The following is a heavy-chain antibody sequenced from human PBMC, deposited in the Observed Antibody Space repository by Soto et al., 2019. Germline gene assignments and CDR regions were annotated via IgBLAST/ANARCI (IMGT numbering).Heavy chain of an antibody. CDR2: MNPNSGNT. D-gene: IGHD1-20*01. Sequence: QVQLVQSGAEVKKPGASVKVSCKGSGYTFTSYHINWVRQATGQGLEWMGWMNPNSGNTGYAQTLQGRVTMTWDTSISTASMELSSLRSEDTAMYYCARGHISAKKNWLDPWGQGTLVTVSS. J-gene: IGHJ5*02. CDR1: GYTFTSYH. CDR3: ARGHISAKKNWLDP. V-gene: IGHV1-8*01.